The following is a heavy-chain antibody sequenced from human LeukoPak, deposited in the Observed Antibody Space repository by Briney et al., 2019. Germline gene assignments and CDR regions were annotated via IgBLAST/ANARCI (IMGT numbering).Heavy chain of an antibody. D-gene: IGHD1-20*01. Sequence: SETLSLTCTVSGGSISSGGYYWSWIRQHPGKGLERIGYIYYSGSTYYNPSLKSRVTISVDTSKNQFSLKLSSVTAADTAVYYCAEGYNWNYWYFDLWGRGTLVTVSS. J-gene: IGHJ2*01. CDR2: IYYSGST. V-gene: IGHV4-31*03. CDR1: GGSISSGGYY. CDR3: AEGYNWNYWYFDL.